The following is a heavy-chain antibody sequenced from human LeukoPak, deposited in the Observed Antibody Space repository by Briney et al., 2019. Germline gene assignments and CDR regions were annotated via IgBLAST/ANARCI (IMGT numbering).Heavy chain of an antibody. Sequence: PGGSLRLSCAASGFTFSSYAMHWVRQAPGKGLEWVAVISYDGSNKYYADSVKGRFTISRDNSKNTLYLQMNSLRAEDTAGYYCARDRYHCGGGCYSSSYFDYWGQGTLVTVSS. CDR1: GFTFSSYA. V-gene: IGHV3-30*04. D-gene: IGHD2-21*02. CDR3: ARDRYHCGGGCYSSSYFDY. CDR2: ISYDGSNK. J-gene: IGHJ4*02.